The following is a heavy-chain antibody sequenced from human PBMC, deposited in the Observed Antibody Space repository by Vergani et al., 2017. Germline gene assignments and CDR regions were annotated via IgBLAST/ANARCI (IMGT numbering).Heavy chain of an antibody. V-gene: IGHV5-51*01. J-gene: IGHJ2*01. CDR2: IYPDDSDT. CDR3: ARRPLLCSGIPNCYRGNWFFDL. Sequence: EVQLVQSGAEVKKPGESLKISCQGSGYNFPNYWIGWVRQMPGKGLEWMGSIYPDDSDTRYSPSFQGQVTISGDKSITPAYLQWSSLRASDTALYYCARRPLLCSGIPNCYRGNWFFDLWGRGTLVTVSS. D-gene: IGHD2-2*02. CDR1: GYNFPNYW.